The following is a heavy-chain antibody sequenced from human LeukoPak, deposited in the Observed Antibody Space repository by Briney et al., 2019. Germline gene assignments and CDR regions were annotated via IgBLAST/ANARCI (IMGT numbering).Heavy chain of an antibody. CDR3: ARHGVRGDNYGMDV. D-gene: IGHD3-10*01. CDR1: GYSFTNYW. J-gene: IGHJ6*04. V-gene: IGHV5-10-1*01. CDR2: IDPNDSYT. Sequence: GESLKISCKGPGYSFTNYWISWVRQMPGKGLEWMGRIDPNDSYTNYSPSFQGHVTISADKSISTAYLQWSSLKASDTAMYYCARHGVRGDNYGMDVWGKGTTVTVSS.